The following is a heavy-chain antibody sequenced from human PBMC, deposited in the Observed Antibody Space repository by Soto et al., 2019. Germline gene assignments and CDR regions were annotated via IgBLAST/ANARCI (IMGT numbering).Heavy chain of an antibody. D-gene: IGHD2-2*01. V-gene: IGHV3-21*01. CDR2: ISSSSSYI. Sequence: GGSLRLSCAASGFTFSSYSMNWVRQAPGKGLEWVSSISSSSSYIYYADSVKGRFTISRDNAKNSLYLQMNSLRAEDTAVYYCARDADIVVVPAASKSESPAYNWFDPWGQGTLVTVSS. J-gene: IGHJ5*02. CDR3: ARDADIVVVPAASKSESPAYNWFDP. CDR1: GFTFSSYS.